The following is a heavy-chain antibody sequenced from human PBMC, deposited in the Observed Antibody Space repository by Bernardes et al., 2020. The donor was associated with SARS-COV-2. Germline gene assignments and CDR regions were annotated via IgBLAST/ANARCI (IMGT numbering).Heavy chain of an antibody. J-gene: IGHJ4*02. CDR2: ISGYNGNT. CDR3: ALGSGTSVTGENDY. D-gene: IGHD1-1*01. Sequence: ASVKVSCKTSSYTLSNYGFTWVRQAPGQGLEGMGWISGYNGNTNYAQKFQDRVTMTTDRSTSTAYMEMRDLRSDDTAVYYCALGSGTSVTGENDYWGQGTLVTVSP. CDR1: SYTLSNYG. V-gene: IGHV1-18*04.